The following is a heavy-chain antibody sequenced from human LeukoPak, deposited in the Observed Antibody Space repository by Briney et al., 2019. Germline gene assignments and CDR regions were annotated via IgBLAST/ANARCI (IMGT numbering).Heavy chain of an antibody. CDR3: ARSPIVVITPSHFDY. J-gene: IGHJ4*02. CDR2: IYTSGST. CDR1: GDSISSGSYY. D-gene: IGHD3-22*01. V-gene: IGHV4-61*02. Sequence: PSETLSLTCTVSGDSISSGSYYYTWIRQPAGKGLEWIGRIYTSGSTNYNPSLKSRVTISVDTSKNQFSLKLSSVTAADTAVYYCARSPIVVITPSHFDYWGQGTLVTVSS.